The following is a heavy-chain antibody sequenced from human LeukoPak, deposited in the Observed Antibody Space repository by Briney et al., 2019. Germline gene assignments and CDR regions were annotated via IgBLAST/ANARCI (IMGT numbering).Heavy chain of an antibody. Sequence: PGGSLRLSCVASGFTFSSYWMHWVRQAPGKGLVWVSRIISDGSSATYADSVKGRFTISRDNAKNSLYLQMNGLRAEDTAVYYCAELGITMIGGVWGKGTTVTISS. CDR1: GFTFSSYW. CDR2: IISDGSSA. V-gene: IGHV3-74*01. J-gene: IGHJ6*04. CDR3: AELGITMIGGV. D-gene: IGHD3-10*02.